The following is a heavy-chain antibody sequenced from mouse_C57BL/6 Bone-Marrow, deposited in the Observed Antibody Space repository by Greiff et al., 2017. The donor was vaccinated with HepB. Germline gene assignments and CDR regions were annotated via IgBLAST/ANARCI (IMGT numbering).Heavy chain of an antibody. Sequence: EVKLMESGGGLVKHGGSLKLSCAASGFTFSSYAMSWVRQTPEKRLEWVATISDGGSYTYYPDNVKGRFTISRDNAKNNLYLQISHLKSEDTAMYYCARDPIYYYGSSYAMDYWGQGTAVTVSS. D-gene: IGHD1-1*01. J-gene: IGHJ4*01. V-gene: IGHV5-4*01. CDR2: ISDGGSYT. CDR3: ARDPIYYYGSSYAMDY. CDR1: GFTFSSYA.